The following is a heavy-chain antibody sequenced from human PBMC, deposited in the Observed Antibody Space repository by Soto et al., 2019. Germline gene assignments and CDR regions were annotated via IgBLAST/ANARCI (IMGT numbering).Heavy chain of an antibody. CDR2: ISAYNGNT. CDR3: AREPHSYGYNYYYYYGMDV. V-gene: IGHV1-18*01. Sequence: RASVKVSCKASGYTFTSYGISWVRQAPGQGLEWMGWISAYNGNTNYAQKLQGRVTMTTDTSTSTAYMELRSLRSDDTAVYYCAREPHSYGYNYYYYYGMDVWGQGTTVTVSS. J-gene: IGHJ6*02. CDR1: GYTFTSYG. D-gene: IGHD5-18*01.